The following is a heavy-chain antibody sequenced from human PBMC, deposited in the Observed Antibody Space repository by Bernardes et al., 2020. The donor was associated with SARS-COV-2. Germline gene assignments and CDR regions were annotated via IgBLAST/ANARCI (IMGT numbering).Heavy chain of an antibody. CDR1: GFTFSSYA. D-gene: IGHD5-12*01. CDR2: ISGSGDST. Sequence: GGSLRLSCAASGFTFSSYAMNWVRQAPGKGLEWVSAISGSGDSTYYADSVKGRCTMSRDTSKNTQYLQMNSLRAEDTAIYYCAKEYQMATATYSCTYGMDAWGQGTTFTVSS. CDR3: AKEYQMATATYSCTYGMDA. J-gene: IGHJ6*02. V-gene: IGHV3-23*01.